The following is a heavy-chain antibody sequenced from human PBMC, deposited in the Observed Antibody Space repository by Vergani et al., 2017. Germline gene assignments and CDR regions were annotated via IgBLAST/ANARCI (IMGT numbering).Heavy chain of an antibody. D-gene: IGHD2-15*01. CDR2: ISWNSGSI. Sequence: EVQLVESGGGLVQPGRSLRLSCAASGFPFDDYAMHWVRQAPGKGLGWVSGISWNSGSIGYADSVKGRFTISRDNAKNSLYLQMNSLRAEDTALYYCAKVGFSWELLFDYWGQGTLVTVSS. CDR1: GFPFDDYA. J-gene: IGHJ4*02. V-gene: IGHV3-9*01. CDR3: AKVGFSWELLFDY.